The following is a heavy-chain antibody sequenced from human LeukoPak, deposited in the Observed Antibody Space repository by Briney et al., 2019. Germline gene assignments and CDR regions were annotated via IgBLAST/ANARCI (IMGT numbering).Heavy chain of an antibody. CDR3: ARSSFLLTYSSSWYGVDY. CDR2: IIPIFGTA. Sequence: SVKVSCKASGGTFSSYAISWVRQAPGQGLEWMGGIIPIFGTANYAQKFQGRVTITTDESTSTAYMELSSLRSEDTAVYYCARSSFLLTYSSSWYGVDYWAREPWSPSPQ. CDR1: GGTFSSYA. J-gene: IGHJ4*02. V-gene: IGHV1-69*05. D-gene: IGHD6-13*01.